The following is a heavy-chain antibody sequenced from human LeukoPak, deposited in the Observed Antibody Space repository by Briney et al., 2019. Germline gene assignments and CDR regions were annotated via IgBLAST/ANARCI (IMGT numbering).Heavy chain of an antibody. CDR3: ARGGYCNSTSCYDYYYYGMDV. CDR2: ISAYNGNT. Sequence: GSVKVSCKASGYTFTSYGISWVRQAPGQGLEWMGWISAYNGNTNYAQKLQGRVTMTTDTSTSTAYMELRSLRSDDTAVYYCARGGYCNSTSCYDYYYYGMDVWGQGTTVTVSS. J-gene: IGHJ6*02. CDR1: GYTFTSYG. V-gene: IGHV1-18*01. D-gene: IGHD2-2*01.